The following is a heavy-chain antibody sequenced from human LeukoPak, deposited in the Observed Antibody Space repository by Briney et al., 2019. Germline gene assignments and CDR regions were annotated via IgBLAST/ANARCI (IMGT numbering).Heavy chain of an antibody. J-gene: IGHJ2*01. CDR1: GDTFSSYA. Sequence: ASVKVSCKASGDTFSSYAISWVRQAPGHGLEWMGGFIPIFGTAAYAQKFQGRVTITADESTSTTYMELSSLSSDDTAVYYCARVVSEQIQVDYWYFDLWGRGTLVTVSS. D-gene: IGHD5-18*01. CDR2: FIPIFGTA. CDR3: ARVVSEQIQVDYWYFDL. V-gene: IGHV1-69*13.